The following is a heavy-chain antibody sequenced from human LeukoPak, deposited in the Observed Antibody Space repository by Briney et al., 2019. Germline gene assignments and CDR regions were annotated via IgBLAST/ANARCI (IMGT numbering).Heavy chain of an antibody. CDR3: ALSVDYYDSSGPPGHAFDI. D-gene: IGHD3-22*01. CDR2: ISAYNGNT. Sequence: GASVKVSCKASGGTFSSYAISWVRQAPGQGLEWMGWISAYNGNTNYAQRLQGRVTMTTDTSTSTAYMKLRSLRSDDTAVYYCALSVDYYDSSGPPGHAFDIWGQGTMVTVSS. V-gene: IGHV1-18*01. J-gene: IGHJ3*02. CDR1: GGTFSSYA.